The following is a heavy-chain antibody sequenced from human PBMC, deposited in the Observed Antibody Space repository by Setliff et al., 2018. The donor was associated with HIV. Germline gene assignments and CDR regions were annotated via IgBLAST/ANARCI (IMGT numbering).Heavy chain of an antibody. CDR1: GYSFTDFW. J-gene: IGHJ4*02. CDR2: FYPGDFDT. CDR3: ARQASWGYYFDY. D-gene: IGHD3-16*01. V-gene: IGHV5-51*01. Sequence: PGESLKISCKGSGYSFTDFWIGWVRQMPGKGLEWMGIFYPGDFDTRYSPSFEGQVTMSAEKSISTAYLRWSSLKASDTAMYYCARQASWGYYFDYWGQGTPVTVSS.